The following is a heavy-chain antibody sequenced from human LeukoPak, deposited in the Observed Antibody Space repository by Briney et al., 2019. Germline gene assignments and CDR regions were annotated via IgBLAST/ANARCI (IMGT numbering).Heavy chain of an antibody. CDR3: ARYSGSYYIPFDY. D-gene: IGHD1-26*01. CDR2: INHIGST. V-gene: IGHV4-34*01. CDR1: GASFAGYY. Sequence: PSETLSPTCAVYGASFAGYYWSWIRHPPGKGLEWIGEINHIGSTNYNPSSKSGVPISVDTSKNHFSLKLSAVTAAETAVYYCARYSGSYYIPFDYWGQGTLVTVSS. J-gene: IGHJ4*02.